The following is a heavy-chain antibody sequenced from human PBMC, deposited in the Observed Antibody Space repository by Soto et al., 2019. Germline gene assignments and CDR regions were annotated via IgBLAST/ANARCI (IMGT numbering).Heavy chain of an antibody. Sequence: QVQLQESGPGLVKPSETLSLTCTVPGGFISNNDWSWIRQPPGKGLEWSGHIYYSGSTNYNPSLKSRVTIAVETSKNQFSLMLSSVTAADTAVYYCARDPRWLHPYWYFDLWGRGTLVTVSS. CDR2: IYYSGST. CDR1: GGFISNND. CDR3: ARDPRWLHPYWYFDL. D-gene: IGHD5-12*01. V-gene: IGHV4-59*01. J-gene: IGHJ2*01.